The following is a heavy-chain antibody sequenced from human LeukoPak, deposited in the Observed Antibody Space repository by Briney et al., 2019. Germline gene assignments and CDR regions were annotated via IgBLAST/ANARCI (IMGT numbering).Heavy chain of an antibody. CDR1: GFTFTSYD. Sequence: ASVKVSCKASGFTFTSYDFNWVRQATGQGLEWMGWMNPNSGNTGYAQKFQGRVTMTRDTSISTAYMELSSLRSEDTAVYYCARGGMYSSSSLNYWGQGTLVTVSS. D-gene: IGHD6-6*01. CDR3: ARGGMYSSSSLNY. CDR2: MNPNSGNT. V-gene: IGHV1-8*01. J-gene: IGHJ4*02.